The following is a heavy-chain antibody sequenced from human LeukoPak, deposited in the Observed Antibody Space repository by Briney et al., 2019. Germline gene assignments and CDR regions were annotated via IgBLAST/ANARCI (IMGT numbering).Heavy chain of an antibody. J-gene: IGHJ5*02. CDR1: GFTFSSYA. V-gene: IGHV3-23*01. CDR2: ISGSGGST. Sequence: GGSLRLSCAASGFTFSSYAMSWVRQAPGKGLEWVSAISGSGGSTYYADSVKGRFTISRDNSKNTLYLQMNSLRAEDTAVYYCAKAWFGEPKYNWFDPWGQGTLVTVSS. CDR3: AKAWFGEPKYNWFDP. D-gene: IGHD3-10*01.